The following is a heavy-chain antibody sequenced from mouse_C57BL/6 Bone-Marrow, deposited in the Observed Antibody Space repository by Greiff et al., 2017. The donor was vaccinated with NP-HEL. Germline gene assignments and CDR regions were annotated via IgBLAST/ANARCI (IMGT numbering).Heavy chain of an antibody. V-gene: IGHV5-6*01. CDR1: GFTFSSYG. J-gene: IGHJ4*01. CDR2: ISSGGSYT. D-gene: IGHD1-1*01. CDR3: AIYYGSFYAMDY. Sequence: EVKLMESGGDLVKPGGSLKLSCAASGFTFSSYGMSWVRQTPDKRLEWVATISSGGSYTYYPDSVKGRFTISRANAKNTLYLQMSSLKSEDTAMYYCAIYYGSFYAMDYWGQGTSVTVSS.